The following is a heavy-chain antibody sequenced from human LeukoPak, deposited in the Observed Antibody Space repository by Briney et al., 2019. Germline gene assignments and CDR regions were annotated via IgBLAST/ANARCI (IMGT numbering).Heavy chain of an antibody. CDR1: GYIFTSYY. J-gene: IGHJ4*02. D-gene: IGHD1-26*01. CDR3: ARDNGGSYPDY. Sequence: ASVKVSCKASGYIFTSYYMHWVRQAPGQGLEWMGWINPNSGGANYAQKFQGRVTMTRDTSISTAYMELSRLRSDDTAVYYCARDNGGSYPDYWGQGTLVTVSS. CDR2: INPNSGGA. V-gene: IGHV1-2*02.